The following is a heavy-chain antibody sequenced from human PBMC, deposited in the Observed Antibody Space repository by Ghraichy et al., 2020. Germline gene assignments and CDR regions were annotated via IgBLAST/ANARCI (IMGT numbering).Heavy chain of an antibody. J-gene: IGHJ6*02. Sequence: SETLSLTCAVYGGSFSGYYWSWIRQPPGKGLEWIGEINHSGSTNYNPSLKSRVTISVDTSKNQFSLKLSSVTAADTAVYYCARGGGSIAARRINYYGMDVWGQGTTVTVSS. CDR1: GGSFSGYY. CDR2: INHSGST. CDR3: ARGGGSIAARRINYYGMDV. D-gene: IGHD6-6*01. V-gene: IGHV4-34*01.